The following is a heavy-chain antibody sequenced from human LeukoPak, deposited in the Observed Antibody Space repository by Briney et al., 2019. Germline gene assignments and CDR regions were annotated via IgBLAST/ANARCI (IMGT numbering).Heavy chain of an antibody. CDR2: INPNSGGT. Sequence: INPNSGGTNYAQKFQGRVTMTRDTSISTAYMELSRLRSDDTAVYYCARDRGVRIAVAGYDYWGQGTLVTVSS. CDR3: ARDRGVRIAVAGYDY. D-gene: IGHD6-19*01. J-gene: IGHJ4*02. V-gene: IGHV1-2*02.